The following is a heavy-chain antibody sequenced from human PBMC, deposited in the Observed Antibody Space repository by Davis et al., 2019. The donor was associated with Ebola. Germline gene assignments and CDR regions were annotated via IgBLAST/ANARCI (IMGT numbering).Heavy chain of an antibody. D-gene: IGHD4-17*01. J-gene: IGHJ4*02. CDR1: GFTFSSYA. CDR3: AKRTILRD. V-gene: IGHV3-30-3*01. Sequence: GGSLRLSCAASGFTFSSYAMHWVRQAPGKGLEWVAVISYDGSNKYSADSVKGRFTISRDNSKNTLYLQMNSLRAEDTAVYYCAKRTILRDWGQGTLVTVSS. CDR2: ISYDGSNK.